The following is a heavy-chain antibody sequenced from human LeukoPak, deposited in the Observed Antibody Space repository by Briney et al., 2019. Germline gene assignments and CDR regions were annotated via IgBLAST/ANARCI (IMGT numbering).Heavy chain of an antibody. CDR3: ATWTVTASEHLGTLFNY. CDR1: GYSFTNYD. CDR2: FDPEDGET. Sequence: ASVKVSCKASGYSFTNYDINWVRQAAGQGLEWMGGFDPEDGETIYAQKFQGRVTMTEDTSTDTAYMELSSLRSEDTAVYYCATWTVTASEHLGTLFNYWGQGTLVTVSS. V-gene: IGHV1-24*01. J-gene: IGHJ4*02. D-gene: IGHD3-16*01.